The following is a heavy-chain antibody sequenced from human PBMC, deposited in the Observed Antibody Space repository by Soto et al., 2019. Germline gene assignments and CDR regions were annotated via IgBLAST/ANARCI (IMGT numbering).Heavy chain of an antibody. D-gene: IGHD4-17*01. CDR3: ARRRGDSPISWYLDL. Sequence: EVQLVESGGDLVQPGGSLRLSCAASGFTFSSYSMHWVRQAPGKGLVWVSRISADGTTANYADSVKGRLTISRDNAKNTLYLQMNSLRDEDTAVYYCARRRGDSPISWYLDLWGRGALVSVSS. CDR1: GFTFSSYS. CDR2: ISADGTTA. J-gene: IGHJ2*01. V-gene: IGHV3-74*01.